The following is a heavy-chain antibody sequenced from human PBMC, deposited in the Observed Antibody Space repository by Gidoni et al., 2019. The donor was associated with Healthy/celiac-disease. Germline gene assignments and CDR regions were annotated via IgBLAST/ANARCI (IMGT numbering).Heavy chain of an antibody. CDR2: INHSGNT. CDR1: GGSFSAYY. V-gene: IGHV4-34*01. D-gene: IGHD2-15*01. CDR3: ARGSSALPAD. Sequence: QGQLQQWGAGLLKPSETLSLTSAVYGGSFSAYYWSWIRQPPGKGLEWIGEINHSGNTNYSPSLKSRVTISIDTSKKQFSLNLTSVTAADTAVYYCARGSSALPADWGQGTLVTVSS. J-gene: IGHJ4*02.